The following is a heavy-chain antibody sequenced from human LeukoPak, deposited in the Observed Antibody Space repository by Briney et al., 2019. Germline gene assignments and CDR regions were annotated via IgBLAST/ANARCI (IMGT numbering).Heavy chain of an antibody. J-gene: IGHJ4*02. CDR2: FDLEDGER. D-gene: IGHD1-1*01. Sequence: ASVKVSCNVSGYTLTELSMHWVRQAPGKGLEWMGGFDLEDGERVYAQKLRGRLTMTEDTSTDTAYMELSSLRSEDTATYYCAAGAQLPIDYWGQGTLVTVSS. CDR1: GYTLTELS. V-gene: IGHV1-24*01. CDR3: AAGAQLPIDY.